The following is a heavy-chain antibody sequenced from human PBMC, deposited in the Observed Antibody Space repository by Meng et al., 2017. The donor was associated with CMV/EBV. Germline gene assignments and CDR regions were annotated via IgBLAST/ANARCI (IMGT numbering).Heavy chain of an antibody. J-gene: IGHJ4*02. CDR3: AIISIAVAGPLDY. Sequence: GSLRLSCTVSGGSISSSSYYWGWIRQPPGKGLECIGSIYYSGSTYYNPSLKSRVTISVDTSKNQFSLKLSSVTAADTAVYYCAIISIAVAGPLDYWGQGTLVTVSS. V-gene: IGHV4-39*07. CDR1: GGSISSSSYY. CDR2: IYYSGST. D-gene: IGHD6-19*01.